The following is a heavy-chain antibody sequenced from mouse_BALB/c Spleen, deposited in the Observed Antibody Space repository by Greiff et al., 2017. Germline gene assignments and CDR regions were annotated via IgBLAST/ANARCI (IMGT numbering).Heavy chain of an antibody. D-gene: IGHD1-1*01. J-gene: IGHJ4*01. CDR1: GYTFSSYW. CDR3: ARSNYYGSSQYYYAMDY. Sequence: VKLMESGAELMKPGASVKISCKATGYTFSSYWIEWVKQRPGHGLEWIGEILPGSGSTNYNEKFKGKATFTADTSSNTAYMQLSSLTSEDSAVYYCARSNYYGSSQYYYAMDYWGQGTSVTVSS. V-gene: IGHV1-9*01. CDR2: ILPGSGST.